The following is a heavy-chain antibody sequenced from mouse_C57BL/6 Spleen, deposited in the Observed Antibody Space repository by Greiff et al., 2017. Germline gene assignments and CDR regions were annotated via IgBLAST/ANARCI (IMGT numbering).Heavy chain of an antibody. CDR2: IDPETGGT. CDR1: GYTFTDYE. CDR3: TRKYYGSSHYYAMDY. J-gene: IGHJ4*01. D-gene: IGHD1-1*01. Sequence: QVQLQQSGAELVRPGASVTLSCKASGYTFTDYEMHWVKQTPVHGLEWIGAIDPETGGTAYNQKFKGKAILTADKSSSTAYMELRSLTSEDSAVYYCTRKYYGSSHYYAMDYWGQGTSVTVSS. V-gene: IGHV1-15*01.